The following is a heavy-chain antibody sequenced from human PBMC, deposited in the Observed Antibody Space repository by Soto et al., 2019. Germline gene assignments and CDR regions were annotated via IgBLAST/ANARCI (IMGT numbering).Heavy chain of an antibody. D-gene: IGHD3-10*01. Sequence: SETLSLTCSFTVASVITYSWSWIRQSPGKGLEWIGYIHYSGGTNYTPSLRSRVTISVDTSKNQLSLNLTSLTAADTAVYYCARGGTSGSAVFNWFDPWGQGTLVTVSS. CDR1: VASVITYS. J-gene: IGHJ5*02. V-gene: IGHV4-59*02. CDR3: ARGGTSGSAVFNWFDP. CDR2: IHYSGGT.